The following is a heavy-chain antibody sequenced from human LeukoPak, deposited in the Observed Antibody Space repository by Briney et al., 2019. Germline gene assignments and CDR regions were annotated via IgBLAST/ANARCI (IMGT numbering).Heavy chain of an antibody. CDR2: TDVRGDTI. Sequence: GGSLRLSCAASGFIFSDYYMTWIRQAPGKGLEWVASTDVRGDTILYADSVKGRFTISRDSAKNSLYLQMNSLRAEDTAVYYCAREDNVWNLLYNYYMDVWGKGTTVTVSS. D-gene: IGHD1-1*01. CDR3: AREDNVWNLLYNYYMDV. J-gene: IGHJ6*03. CDR1: GFIFSDYY. V-gene: IGHV3-11*01.